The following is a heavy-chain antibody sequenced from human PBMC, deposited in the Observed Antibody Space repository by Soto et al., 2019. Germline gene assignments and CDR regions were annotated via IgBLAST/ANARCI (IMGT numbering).Heavy chain of an antibody. CDR3: AKDRTITMIVVPHAFDI. Sequence: EVQLLESGGGLVQPGGSLRLSCAASGFTSSSYAMSWVRQAPGKGLEWVSGISGSGGSTYYADSVKGRFTISRDNSKNTLYLQMNSLRADDTAVYYCAKDRTITMIVVPHAFDIWCQGTMVTVSS. CDR2: ISGSGGST. V-gene: IGHV3-23*01. CDR1: GFTSSSYA. D-gene: IGHD3-22*01. J-gene: IGHJ3*02.